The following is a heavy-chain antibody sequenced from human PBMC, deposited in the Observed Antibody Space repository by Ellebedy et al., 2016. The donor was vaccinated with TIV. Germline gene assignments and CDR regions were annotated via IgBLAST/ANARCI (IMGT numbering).Heavy chain of an antibody. V-gene: IGHV1-2*07. CDR2: INPNSGVS. Sequence: AASVKVSCKASGYTFTGDYLHWVRQAPGQGLEWMGWINPNSGVSKYAHKFQGRVTMTRYTSISTAYMELSSLRSEDTAVYYCAGGYSGSYSYFDYWGQGTLVTVSS. D-gene: IGHD1-26*01. CDR3: AGGYSGSYSYFDY. CDR1: GYTFTGDY. J-gene: IGHJ4*02.